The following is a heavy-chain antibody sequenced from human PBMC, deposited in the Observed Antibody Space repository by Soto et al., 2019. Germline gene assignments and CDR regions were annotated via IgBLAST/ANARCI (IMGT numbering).Heavy chain of an antibody. CDR2: IYWDDDQ. D-gene: IGHD4-17*01. V-gene: IGHV2-5*02. CDR1: GFSLSTSGVG. Sequence: QITLKESGPTLVKPTQTLTLTCTFSGFSLSTSGVGVGWIRQPPGKALEWLALIYWDDDQRYSPSLKNRLTITKDTSKNQVVLTMTALDPVDTATYYCAHSSVYGDFDNYLDYWGQGTLVIVSS. J-gene: IGHJ4*02. CDR3: AHSSVYGDFDNYLDY.